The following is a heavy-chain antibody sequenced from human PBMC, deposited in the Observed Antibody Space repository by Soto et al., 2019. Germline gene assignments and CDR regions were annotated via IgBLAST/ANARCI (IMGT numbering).Heavy chain of an antibody. Sequence: SETLSLTCAVSGYSISSGYYWGWIRQPPGKGLEWIGSIYRSGSTYYNPSLKSRVTISADTSKNQFSLKLSSVTAADTAVYYCARDIVRRWFDPWGQGTLVTVSS. CDR1: GYSISSGYY. J-gene: IGHJ5*02. CDR3: ARDIVRRWFDP. D-gene: IGHD1-26*01. CDR2: IYRSGST. V-gene: IGHV4-38-2*02.